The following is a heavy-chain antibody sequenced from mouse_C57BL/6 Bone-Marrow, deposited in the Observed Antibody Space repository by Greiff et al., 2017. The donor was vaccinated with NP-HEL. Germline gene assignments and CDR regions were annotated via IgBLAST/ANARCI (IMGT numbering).Heavy chain of an antibody. CDR1: GFSLTSYG. V-gene: IGHV2-6-1*01. D-gene: IGHD1-1*01. Sequence: QVQLQQTGPGLVAPSQSLSITCTVSGFSLTSYGVHWVRQPPGKGLEWLVVIWSDGSTTYNSALKSRLSISKDNSKSQVFLKMNSLQTDDTAMYYCARHGGLSNYYGSSYWYFDVWGTGTTVTVSS. CDR2: IWSDGST. J-gene: IGHJ1*03. CDR3: ARHGGLSNYYGSSYWYFDV.